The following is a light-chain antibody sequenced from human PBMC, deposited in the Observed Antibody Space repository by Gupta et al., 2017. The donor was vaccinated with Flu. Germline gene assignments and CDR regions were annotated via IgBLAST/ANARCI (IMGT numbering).Light chain of an antibody. J-gene: IGLJ2*01. CDR1: SGRVSSSHS. CDR3: LRYLGGGVSL. V-gene: IGLV8-61*01. Sequence: TVVTPEPSLSVSPGGTVTLTCALSSGRVSSSHSAGWYQHAPGQPPRTLIYSTDVRSSGVPDRFSGSILGHRVALTITGAQAEDESDYYCLRYLGGGVSLFGGGTKVTVL. CDR2: STD.